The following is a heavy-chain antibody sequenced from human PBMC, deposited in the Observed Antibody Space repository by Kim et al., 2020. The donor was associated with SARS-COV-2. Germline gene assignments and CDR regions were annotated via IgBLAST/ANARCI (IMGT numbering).Heavy chain of an antibody. CDR2: ISWNSGSI. J-gene: IGHJ4*02. CDR3: AKGILIAAADQLPDY. D-gene: IGHD6-13*01. CDR1: GFTFDDYA. V-gene: IGHV3-9*01. Sequence: SLRLSCAASGFTFDDYAMHWVRQAPGKGLEWVSGISWNSGSIGYADSVKGRFTISRDNAKNSLYLQMNSLRAEDTALYYCAKGILIAAADQLPDYWGQGTLVTVSS.